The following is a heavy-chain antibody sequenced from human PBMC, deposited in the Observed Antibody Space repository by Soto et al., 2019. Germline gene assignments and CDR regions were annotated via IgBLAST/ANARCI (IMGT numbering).Heavy chain of an antibody. CDR1: GGSISSYY. V-gene: IGHV4-59*01. CDR3: ARVRRVAATPLGRYFDY. J-gene: IGHJ4*02. D-gene: IGHD2-15*01. Sequence: SETLSLTCTVSGGSISSYYWSWIRQPPGKGLEWIGYIYYSGSTNYNPSLKSRVTISVDTSKNQFSLKLSSVTAADTAVYYCARVRRVAATPLGRYFDYWGQGTLVTVSS. CDR2: IYYSGST.